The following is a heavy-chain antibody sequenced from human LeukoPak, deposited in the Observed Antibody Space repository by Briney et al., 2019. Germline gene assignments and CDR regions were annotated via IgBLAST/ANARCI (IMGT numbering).Heavy chain of an antibody. J-gene: IGHJ5*02. Sequence: ASVKVSCTASGGTFSSYAISWVRQAPGQGLEWMGGIIPIFGTANYAQKFQGRVTITADESTSTPYMELSSLRSEDTAVYYCARWTSRYISWFDPWGQGTLVTVSS. CDR2: IIPIFGTA. CDR3: ARWTSRYISWFDP. D-gene: IGHD2-2*02. V-gene: IGHV1-69*13. CDR1: GGTFSSYA.